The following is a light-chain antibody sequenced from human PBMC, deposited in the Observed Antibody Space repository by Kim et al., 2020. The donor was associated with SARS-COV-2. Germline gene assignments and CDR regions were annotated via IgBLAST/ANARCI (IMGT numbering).Light chain of an antibody. CDR3: CSYAGSYTWV. CDR1: SSDVGGYNY. CDR2: DVS. J-gene: IGLJ3*02. Sequence: SFPLSCTGTSSDVGGYNYVSWYQQHPGKAPKLMIYDVSKRPSGVPDRFSDSKSGNTASLTISGLQAEDEADYYCCSYAGSYTWVFGGGTQLTVL. V-gene: IGLV2-11*01.